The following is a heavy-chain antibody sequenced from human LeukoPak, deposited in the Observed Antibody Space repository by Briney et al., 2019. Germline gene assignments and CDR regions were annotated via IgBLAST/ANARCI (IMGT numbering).Heavy chain of an antibody. CDR1: GFTFTRYW. Sequence: GGSLRLSCAASGFTFTRYWMHWVRQVPGKGLVWVSRINMDGNTTNYADSVKGRFTVSRDNAKNTLYLQVNSLRVEDTAVYYCARDSYEVGATFDYWGQGTLVTVSS. V-gene: IGHV3-74*01. CDR3: ARDSYEVGATFDY. D-gene: IGHD1-26*01. J-gene: IGHJ4*02. CDR2: INMDGNTT.